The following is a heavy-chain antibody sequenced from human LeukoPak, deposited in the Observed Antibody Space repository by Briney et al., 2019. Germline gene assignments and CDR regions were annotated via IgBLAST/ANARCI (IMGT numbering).Heavy chain of an antibody. CDR1: GFTVSSNY. Sequence: GGSLRLSCAASGFTVSSNYMSWVRQAPGKGLEWVSVIYSGGSTYYADSVKGRFTISRDNSKNTLYLLMNSLRAEDTAVYYCAGDYYGRGFDYWGQGTLVTVSS. CDR2: IYSGGST. J-gene: IGHJ4*02. CDR3: AGDYYGRGFDY. V-gene: IGHV3-53*01. D-gene: IGHD3-10*01.